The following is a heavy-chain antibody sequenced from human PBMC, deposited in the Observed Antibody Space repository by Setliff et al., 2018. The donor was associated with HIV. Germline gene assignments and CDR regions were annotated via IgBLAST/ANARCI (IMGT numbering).Heavy chain of an antibody. D-gene: IGHD3-16*01. J-gene: IGHJ3*01. CDR2: IGPYNGRT. CDR1: GYMFVAYG. V-gene: IGHV1-18*01. Sequence: ASVKVSCKTSGYMFVAYGMIWVRRAPGQGREWMCWIGPYNGRTEYAKEFQGRVSLTIDTSARTAYMELRSLRSDDTAGYYCARDDGGFTYEEDFDVWGQGTMVTVSS. CDR3: ARDDGGFTYEEDFDV.